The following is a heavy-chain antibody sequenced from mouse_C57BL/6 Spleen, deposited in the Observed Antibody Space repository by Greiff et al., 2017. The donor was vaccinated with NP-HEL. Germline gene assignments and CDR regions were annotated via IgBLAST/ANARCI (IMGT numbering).Heavy chain of an antibody. J-gene: IGHJ3*01. D-gene: IGHD2-14*01. CDR3: TRRRGTPFAY. CDR1: GYTFTDYE. V-gene: IGHV1-15*01. CDR2: IDPETGGT. Sequence: QVQLKESGAELVRPGASVTLSCKASGYTFTDYEMHWVKQTPVHGLEWIGAIDPETGGTAYNQKFKGKAILTADKSSSTAYMELRSLTSEDSAVYHCTRRRGTPFAYWGQGTLVTVSA.